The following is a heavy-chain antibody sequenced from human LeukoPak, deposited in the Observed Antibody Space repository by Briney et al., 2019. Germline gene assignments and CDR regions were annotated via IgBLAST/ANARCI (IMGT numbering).Heavy chain of an antibody. CDR2: ISSSSSTI. V-gene: IGHV3-48*04. CDR3: ARGGSPYYYDSSGYYYGYDY. Sequence: GGSLRLSCAASGFTFSNFWIHWVRQAPGKGLEWVSYISSSSSTIYYADSVKGRFTISRDNAKNSLYLQMNSLRAEDTAVYYCARGGSPYYYDSSGYYYGYDYWGQGTLVTVSS. D-gene: IGHD3-22*01. J-gene: IGHJ4*02. CDR1: GFTFSNFW.